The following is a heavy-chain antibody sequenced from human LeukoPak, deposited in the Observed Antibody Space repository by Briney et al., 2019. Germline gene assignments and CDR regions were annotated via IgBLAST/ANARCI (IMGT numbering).Heavy chain of an antibody. Sequence: GGSLRLSCAASGFTFSSYTMNWVRQAPGKGLEWVSSISGSSRHKYYADSVKGRFTISRDNAKNSLYLQMNSLRAEDTAVYYCARDVGYCSGGSCYYYGMDIWGQGTTVTVSS. CDR2: ISGSSRHK. CDR1: GFTFSSYT. V-gene: IGHV3-21*01. CDR3: ARDVGYCSGGSCYYYGMDI. D-gene: IGHD2-15*01. J-gene: IGHJ6*02.